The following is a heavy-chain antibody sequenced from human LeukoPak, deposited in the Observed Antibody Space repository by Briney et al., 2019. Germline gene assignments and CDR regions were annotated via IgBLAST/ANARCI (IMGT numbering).Heavy chain of an antibody. D-gene: IGHD6-6*01. Sequence: GGSLRLSCAASGFTFSSYSMNWVRQASGKGLEWVSSISSSSSYIYYADSVKGRFTISRDNAKNSLYLQMNSLRAEDTAVYYCARAEGLAARDYWGQGTLVTVSS. V-gene: IGHV3-21*01. CDR1: GFTFSSYS. J-gene: IGHJ4*02. CDR3: ARAEGLAARDY. CDR2: ISSSSSYI.